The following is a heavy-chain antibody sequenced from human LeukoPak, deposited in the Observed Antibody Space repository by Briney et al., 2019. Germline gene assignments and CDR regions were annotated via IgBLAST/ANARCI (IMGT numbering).Heavy chain of an antibody. D-gene: IGHD6-13*01. J-gene: IGHJ4*02. CDR3: ARDWVRSSCTD. V-gene: IGHV3-30*03. CDR1: GFSFSNYG. CDR2: ISYGGSNK. Sequence: PGRSLRLSCAASGFSFSNYGMHWVRQAPGKGLEWVAVISYGGSNKYYTDSVKGRFTISRDNSKNTLYLQMNSLRAEDTAVYYCARDWVRSSCTDWGQGTLVTVSS.